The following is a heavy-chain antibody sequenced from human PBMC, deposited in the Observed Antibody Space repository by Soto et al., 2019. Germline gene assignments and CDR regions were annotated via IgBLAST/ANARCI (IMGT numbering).Heavy chain of an antibody. CDR3: TTGPQHSSSSGRMDY. CDR1: GFTFSNAW. Sequence: EVQLVESGGGLVKPGGSLRLSCAASGFTFSNAWMSWVRQAPGKGLEWVGSIKSKTDGETTDYAAPVKGRFTISRDDTENTLFQQMNSRKTDDTAVYYCTTGPQHSSSSGRMDYWGQGTLITVSS. CDR2: IKSKTDGETT. J-gene: IGHJ4*02. D-gene: IGHD6-6*01. V-gene: IGHV3-15*01.